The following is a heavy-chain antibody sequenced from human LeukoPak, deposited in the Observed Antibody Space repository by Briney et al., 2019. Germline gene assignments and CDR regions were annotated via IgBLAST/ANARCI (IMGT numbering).Heavy chain of an antibody. V-gene: IGHV4-59*01. J-gene: IGHJ4*02. Sequence: SETLSLTCIVSGGSISGYYWSWIRQPPGKGLEWITYIHYSGDTNYTPSLKSRVTISVDTSKNQFSLKLRSVTAADTAVYYCARWAVAELGLDYWGQGTLVTVSS. D-gene: IGHD6-19*01. CDR1: GGSISGYY. CDR3: ARWAVAELGLDY. CDR2: IHYSGDT.